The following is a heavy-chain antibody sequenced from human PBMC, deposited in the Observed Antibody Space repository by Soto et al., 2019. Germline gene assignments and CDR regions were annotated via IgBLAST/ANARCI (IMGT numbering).Heavy chain of an antibody. J-gene: IGHJ4*02. CDR2: TDSGGGST. CDR1: GFTFSDYA. CDR3: ARRTPITAVTVFDC. V-gene: IGHV3-23*05. Sequence: EVQLLESGGGLVQPGGSLRLSCRASGFTFSDYAMGWVRQAPGKGLEWVSATDSGGGSTYYADSVKGRFTISRDNVRNAVSAQKHSLRAEDTAVYYCARRTPITAVTVFDCWGQGTLVNVSS. D-gene: IGHD3-3*01.